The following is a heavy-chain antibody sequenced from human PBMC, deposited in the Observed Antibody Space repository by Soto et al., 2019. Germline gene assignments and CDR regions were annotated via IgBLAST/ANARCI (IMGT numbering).Heavy chain of an antibody. CDR1: GFTFSSYA. CDR2: ISGSGGST. J-gene: IGHJ4*02. D-gene: IGHD1-26*01. CDR3: AKDKYSGSYSDYFDY. Sequence: TGGSLRLSCAASGFTFSSYAMSWVRQAPGKGLEWVSAISGSGGSTYYADSVKGRFTISRDNSKNTLYLQMNSLRAEDTAVYYCAKDKYSGSYSDYFDYWGQGTLVTVSS. V-gene: IGHV3-23*01.